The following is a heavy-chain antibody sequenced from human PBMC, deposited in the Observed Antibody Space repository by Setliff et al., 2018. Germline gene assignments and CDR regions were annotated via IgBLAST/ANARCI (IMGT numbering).Heavy chain of an antibody. V-gene: IGHV1-8*02. CDR2: MNPNSGNT. D-gene: IGHD3-3*01. Sequence: ASVKVSCKASGYTFTSYDINWVRQATGQGLEWMGWMNPNSGNTGYAQKFQGRVTMTRNTSISTAYMELSSLRSEDTAVYYCTRGRERDYNFWSGYYTYYYYGMDVWGQGTTVTVSS. CDR1: GYTFTSYD. J-gene: IGHJ6*02. CDR3: TRGRERDYNFWSGYYTYYYYGMDV.